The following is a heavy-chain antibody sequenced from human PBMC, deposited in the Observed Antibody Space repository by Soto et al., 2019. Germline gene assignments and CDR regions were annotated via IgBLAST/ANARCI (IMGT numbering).Heavy chain of an antibody. CDR3: AREGFGGSYYGS. D-gene: IGHD1-26*01. J-gene: IGHJ4*02. Sequence: QVQLVQSGAEVKKPGSSVKVSCKASGGTLSNYAISWVRQAPGQGHEWMGGIIPILATTKYAQKFQGRGTITADTSTSTAYMELSGLRSEDTAVYFCAREGFGGSYYGSWGQGTLVTVSS. CDR1: GGTLSNYA. CDR2: IIPILATT. V-gene: IGHV1-69*06.